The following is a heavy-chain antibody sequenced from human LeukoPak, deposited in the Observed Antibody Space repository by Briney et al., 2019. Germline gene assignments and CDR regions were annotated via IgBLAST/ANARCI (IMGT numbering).Heavy chain of an antibody. D-gene: IGHD3-9*01. V-gene: IGHV3-30*03. CDR3: ASYILTGYYNGHDAFDI. CDR1: GFTFNNYA. CDR2: ISYDGSNK. J-gene: IGHJ3*02. Sequence: PGGSLRLSCAASGFTFNNYAMSWVRQAPGKGLEWVAVISYDGSNKYYADSVKGRFTISRDNSKNTLYLQMNSLRAEDTAVYYCASYILTGYYNGHDAFDIWGQGTMVIVSS.